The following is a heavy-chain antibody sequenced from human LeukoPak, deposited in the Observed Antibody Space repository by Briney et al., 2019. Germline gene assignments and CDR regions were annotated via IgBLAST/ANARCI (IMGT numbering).Heavy chain of an antibody. CDR2: ISWNSGYI. CDR1: GFIFDEYA. V-gene: IGHV3-9*01. CDR3: AKSMIVEGGDAFDV. D-gene: IGHD3-22*01. Sequence: TGRSLRLSCAASGFIFDEYAMHWVRQRPGRGLEWVAGISWNSGYIHYEDSVNCRFTISRDNAKNSLYLQMNSRRVEDTALYFCAKSMIVEGGDAFDVWGQGTMVTVSS. J-gene: IGHJ3*01.